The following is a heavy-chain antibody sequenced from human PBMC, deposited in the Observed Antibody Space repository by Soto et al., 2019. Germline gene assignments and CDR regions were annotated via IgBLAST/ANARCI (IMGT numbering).Heavy chain of an antibody. CDR2: IWYDGTIK. J-gene: IGHJ6*02. CDR3: AGDGRDYDESSGFMDV. CDR1: GFTFSSYA. Sequence: QVQLVESGGGVAQPGRSLRLSCAASGFTFSSYALHWVRQAPGKGLEWVAVIWYDGTIKDHSDSVKGRFTISRDNSKNAVYLQMNSLRAEDTAVYYCAGDGRDYDESSGFMDVWGQGTTVIVSS. D-gene: IGHD3-22*01. V-gene: IGHV3-33*01.